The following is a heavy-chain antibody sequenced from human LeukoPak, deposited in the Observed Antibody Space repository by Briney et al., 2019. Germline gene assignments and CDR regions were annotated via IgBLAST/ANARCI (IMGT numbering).Heavy chain of an antibody. D-gene: IGHD5-24*01. CDR2: ISYDGSNK. CDR1: GFTFSSYA. J-gene: IGHJ4*02. Sequence: PGGSLRLSCAASGFTFSSYAMHWVRQAPGKGLEWVAVISYDGSNKYYADSVKGRFTISRDNSKNTLYLQMNSLRAEDTAVYYCARVNAGSDGYTMGYDYWGQGTLVTVSS. CDR3: ARVNAGSDGYTMGYDY. V-gene: IGHV3-30*01.